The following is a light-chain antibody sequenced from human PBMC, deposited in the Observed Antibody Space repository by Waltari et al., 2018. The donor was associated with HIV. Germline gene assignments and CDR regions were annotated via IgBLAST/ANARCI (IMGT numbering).Light chain of an antibody. CDR2: GAS. CDR1: QSVSSSY. CDR3: QQYGSSPGT. Sequence: EIVLTQSPGPLSLSPGERATHSCRASQSVSSSYLAWYQQKPGQAPRLLIYGASSRATGIPDRFSGSGSGTDFTLTISRLEPEDFAVYYCQQYGSSPGTFGQGTKLEIK. J-gene: IGKJ2*01. V-gene: IGKV3-20*01.